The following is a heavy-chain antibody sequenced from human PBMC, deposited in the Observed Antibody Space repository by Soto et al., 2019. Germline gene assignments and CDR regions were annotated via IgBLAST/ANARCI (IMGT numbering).Heavy chain of an antibody. CDR3: ASVTATTYFYGMDV. D-gene: IGHD5-12*01. CDR1: GFTFTSSA. V-gene: IGHV1-18*01. J-gene: IGHJ6*02. CDR2: ISAYNGNT. Sequence: GASVKVSCKASGFTFTSSAMQWVRQARGQGLEWMGWISAYNGNTNYAQKLQGRVTMTTDTSTSTAYMELRSLRSDDTAVYYCASVTATTYFYGMDVWGQGTTVTVSS.